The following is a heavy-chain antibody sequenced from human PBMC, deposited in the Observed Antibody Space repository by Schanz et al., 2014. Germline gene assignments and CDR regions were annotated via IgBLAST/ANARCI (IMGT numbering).Heavy chain of an antibody. Sequence: EVHLLESGGGLVQPGGSLRLSCAASGFTFSNHALSWVRQVPGKGLEWVSGIGGSGDSTHYADSVKGRFIISRDNSKNTLYLQVNSLRAEDTAVYYCARLDSSSWYPRYWGQGTLVTVSS. CDR3: ARLDSSSWYPRY. V-gene: IGHV3-23*01. CDR2: IGGSGDST. D-gene: IGHD6-13*01. CDR1: GFTFSNHA. J-gene: IGHJ4*02.